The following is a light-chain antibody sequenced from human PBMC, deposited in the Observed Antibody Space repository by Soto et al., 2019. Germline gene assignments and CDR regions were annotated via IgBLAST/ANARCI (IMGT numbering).Light chain of an antibody. J-gene: IGKJ4*02. CDR2: GAS. Sequence: EIVMTQSPATLSVSPGERATLSCRASQSVSSNLAWYQQKPGPAPRLLIYGASTRATGIPARFSGSGSGTEFTLTISSLQSEDFAVYYCQQYNNRPPLTFGGGTKVEIK. CDR3: QQYNNRPPLT. V-gene: IGKV3-15*01. CDR1: QSVSSN.